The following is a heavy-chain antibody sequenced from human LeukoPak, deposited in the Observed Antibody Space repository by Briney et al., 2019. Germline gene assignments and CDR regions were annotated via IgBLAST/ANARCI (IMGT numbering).Heavy chain of an antibody. D-gene: IGHD3-9*01. V-gene: IGHV3-23*01. CDR1: GFTFSSYA. CDR3: AKFYDILTSYFDY. CDR2: LSGGGGST. J-gene: IGHJ4*02. Sequence: GGSLRLSRAASGFTFSSYAMSWVRQSPGKGLEWVSALSGGGGSTYYAYYTDSMKGRFTISRDNSKNTLYLQVNSLRAEDTALYYCAKFYDILTSYFDYWGQGTLVTVSS.